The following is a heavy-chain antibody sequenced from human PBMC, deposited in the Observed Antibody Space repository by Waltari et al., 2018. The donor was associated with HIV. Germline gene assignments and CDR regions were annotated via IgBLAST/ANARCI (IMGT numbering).Heavy chain of an antibody. CDR2: INGDNGHT. V-gene: IGHV1-3*01. CDR1: GLNFNNND. D-gene: IGHD6-19*01. CDR3: ARGADWLVNVLEH. Sequence: QVQLVQSGAEVKKPGASVTVSCKASGLNFNNNDIHWMRQAPGQGRECMGCINGDNGHTRYAQMCQGRVTFTRDTSETTIFMEWTSLTFEDSAVYFCARGADWLVNVLEHWGQGTLVTVSS. J-gene: IGHJ4*02.